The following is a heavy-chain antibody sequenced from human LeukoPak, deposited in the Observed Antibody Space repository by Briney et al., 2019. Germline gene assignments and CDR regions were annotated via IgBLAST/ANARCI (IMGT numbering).Heavy chain of an antibody. CDR2: IYHSGST. J-gene: IGHJ4*02. D-gene: IGHD3-3*01. CDR1: GGSISSGGYY. Sequence: SQTLSLTCTVSGGSISSGGYYWSWIRQPPGKGLEWIGYIYHSGSTYYNPSLKSRVTISVDRSKNQFSLKLSSVTAADTAVYYCARGVGYDFWSGYYFDYWGQGTLVTVSS. V-gene: IGHV4-30-2*01. CDR3: ARGVGYDFWSGYYFDY.